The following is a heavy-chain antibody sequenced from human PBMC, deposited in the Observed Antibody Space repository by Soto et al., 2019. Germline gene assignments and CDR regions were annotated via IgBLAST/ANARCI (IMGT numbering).Heavy chain of an antibody. J-gene: IGHJ6*02. CDR1: GYSFTSYW. V-gene: IGHV5-10-1*01. CDR3: ATANPPLYYYYGMDV. CDR2: IDPSDSYT. Sequence: PGESLKISCKGSGYSFTSYWISWVRQMPGKGLEWMGRIDPSDSYTNYSPSFQGHVTISADKSISTAYLQWSSLKASDTAMYYCATANPPLYYYYGMDVWGQGTTVTVSS.